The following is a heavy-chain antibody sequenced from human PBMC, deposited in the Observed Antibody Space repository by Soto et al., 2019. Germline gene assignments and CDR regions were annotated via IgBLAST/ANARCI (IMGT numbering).Heavy chain of an antibody. CDR3: ARDPPSLVRY. CDR2: ISSSSSYI. D-gene: IGHD2-2*01. CDR1: GFTFSSYS. Sequence: GGSLRLSCAASGFTFSSYSMNWVRQAPGKGLEWVSSISSSSSYIYYADSVKGRSTISRDNAKNSLYLQMNSLRAEDTAVYYCARDPPSLVRYWGQGTLVTVSS. V-gene: IGHV3-21*01. J-gene: IGHJ4*02.